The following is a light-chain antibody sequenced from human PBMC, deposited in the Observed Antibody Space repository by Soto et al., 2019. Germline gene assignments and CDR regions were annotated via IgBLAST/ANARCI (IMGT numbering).Light chain of an antibody. CDR1: SSNIGAGYD. CDR3: AAWDGNLKGWL. V-gene: IGLV1-40*01. Sequence: QSVLTQPPSVSGAPGQRVTISCTGSSSNIGAGYDVHWYQQLPGTAPKLLVYSDDQWPSGVPDRFSGSKSGTSASLAINGLQSEDEATYYCAAWDGNLKGWLFGGGTKLTVL. J-gene: IGLJ3*02. CDR2: SDD.